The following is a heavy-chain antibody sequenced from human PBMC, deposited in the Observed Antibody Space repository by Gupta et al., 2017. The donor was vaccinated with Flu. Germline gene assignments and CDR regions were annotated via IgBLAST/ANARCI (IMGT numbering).Heavy chain of an antibody. CDR2: IYYSGST. CDR3: ARHQYSSSWFANTMDV. V-gene: IGHV4-59*08. CDR1: GGSISSYY. Sequence: QVQLQESGPGLVKPSETLSLTCTVSGGSISSYYWGWLRQPPGKGLEWIGYIYYSGSTNYNPSLKSRVTISVDTSKNQFSLKLSSVTAADTAVYYWARHQYSSSWFANTMDVWGQGTTVTVSS. J-gene: IGHJ6*02. D-gene: IGHD6-13*01.